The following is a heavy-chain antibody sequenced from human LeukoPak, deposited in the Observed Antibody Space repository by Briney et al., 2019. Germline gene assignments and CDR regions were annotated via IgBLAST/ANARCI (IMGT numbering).Heavy chain of an antibody. V-gene: IGHV4-59*01. CDR2: VFDSGGT. J-gene: IGHJ4*02. CDR3: ATGYSSSWNYFDY. CDR1: GGSISNYW. D-gene: IGHD6-13*01. Sequence: PSETLSLTCTVSGGSISNYWWSWIRQPPGRGLEWIGYVFDSGGTNYNPSLKSRVTISVDTSKKQFSLKLSSVTAADTAVYYCATGYSSSWNYFDYRGQGTLVTVSS.